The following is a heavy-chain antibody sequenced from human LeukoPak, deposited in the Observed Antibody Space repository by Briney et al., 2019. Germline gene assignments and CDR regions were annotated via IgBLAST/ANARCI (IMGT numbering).Heavy chain of an antibody. D-gene: IGHD3-3*01. CDR3: AKGGGYDFWSGYYYFDY. Sequence: GGSLRLSCAASGFTFSSYGMHWVRQAPGKGLEWVAFIRYDGSNKYYADSVKGRFTISRDNSKNTLYLQMNSLRAEDTAVYYCAKGGGYDFWSGYYYFDYWGQGTLVTVSS. V-gene: IGHV3-30*02. J-gene: IGHJ4*02. CDR1: GFTFSSYG. CDR2: IRYDGSNK.